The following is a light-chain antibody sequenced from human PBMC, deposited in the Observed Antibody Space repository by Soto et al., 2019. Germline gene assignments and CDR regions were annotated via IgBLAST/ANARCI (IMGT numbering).Light chain of an antibody. J-gene: IGKJ1*01. CDR2: DVS. CDR3: QQYDSYWTM. Sequence: DIEMTQSPTTLSASVGDRVTIPCRASQTINNRLAWYQQKPGKAPKLLIYDVSTLESGVPSRFSGSGSGTEFTLTISSLQPDDFATYYCQQYDSYWTMFGQGTKVEV. CDR1: QTINNR. V-gene: IGKV1-5*01.